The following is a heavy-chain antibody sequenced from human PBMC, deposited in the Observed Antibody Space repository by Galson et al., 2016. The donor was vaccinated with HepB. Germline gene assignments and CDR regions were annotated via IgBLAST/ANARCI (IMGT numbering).Heavy chain of an antibody. CDR2: INQRGDT. CDR3: ARGGGAYANSWRGD. CDR1: GASLSGYY. Sequence: SETLSLTCGVYGASLSGYYWSWIRQAPGRGLEWIGEINQRGDTNYNPSLKSRVTISIDTSKNLFSLQLTSVTAADAAVYYCARGGGAYANSWRGDWGQGTLVTVSS. J-gene: IGHJ4*02. D-gene: IGHD6-13*01. V-gene: IGHV4-34*01.